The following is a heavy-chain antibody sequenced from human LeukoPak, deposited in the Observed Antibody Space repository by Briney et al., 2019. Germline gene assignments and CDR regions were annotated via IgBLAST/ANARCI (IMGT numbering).Heavy chain of an antibody. D-gene: IGHD3-9*01. Sequence: SETLSLTCAVYGGSFSGYYWSWIRQPPGKGLGWIGEINHSGSTNYNPSLKSRVTISVDTSKNQFSLKLSSVTAADTAVYYCASQHYDILTGTNWFDPWGQGTLVTVSS. V-gene: IGHV4-34*01. CDR1: GGSFSGYY. CDR2: INHSGST. J-gene: IGHJ5*02. CDR3: ASQHYDILTGTNWFDP.